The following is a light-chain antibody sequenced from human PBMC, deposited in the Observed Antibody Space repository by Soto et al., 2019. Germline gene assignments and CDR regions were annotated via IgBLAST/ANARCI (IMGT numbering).Light chain of an antibody. Sequence: DIQMTQSPLSLSASVGARVSITCQASQDIRTSLSWFQHKPGRAPKLLIYGASYLETGVPSRFRGSGSGTDFTFTITSLQPEEIATYYCQHYNNLPPFTFGPGTIVDIK. CDR3: QHYNNLPPFT. CDR2: GAS. V-gene: IGKV1-33*01. J-gene: IGKJ3*01. CDR1: QDIRTS.